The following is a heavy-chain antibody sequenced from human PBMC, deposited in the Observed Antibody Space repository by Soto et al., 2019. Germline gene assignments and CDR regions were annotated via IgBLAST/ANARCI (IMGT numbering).Heavy chain of an antibody. CDR3: ARCDYGDFFDY. Sequence: EVQLVESGGGLIQPGGSLRLSCAASGFTVSSNYMSWVRQAPGKGLEWVSIIYSGDSTYYADSVKGRFTISRDNSKNTLYLQMNSLRADDTAVYYCARCDYGDFFDYWGQGTLVTVSS. V-gene: IGHV3-53*01. CDR2: IYSGDST. J-gene: IGHJ4*02. CDR1: GFTVSSNY. D-gene: IGHD4-17*01.